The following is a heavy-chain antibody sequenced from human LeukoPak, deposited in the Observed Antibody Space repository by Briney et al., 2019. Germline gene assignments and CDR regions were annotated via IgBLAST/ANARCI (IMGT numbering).Heavy chain of an antibody. J-gene: IGHJ5*02. CDR3: ARVRGVIITLHWFDP. D-gene: IGHD3-10*01. CDR2: INHSGST. V-gene: IGHV4-34*01. CDR1: GGSISSYY. Sequence: SETLSLTCTVSGGSISSYYWSWIRQPPGKGLEWIGEINHSGSTNYNPSLKSRVTISVDTSKNQFSLKLSSVTAADTAVYYCARVRGVIITLHWFDPWGQGTLVTVSS.